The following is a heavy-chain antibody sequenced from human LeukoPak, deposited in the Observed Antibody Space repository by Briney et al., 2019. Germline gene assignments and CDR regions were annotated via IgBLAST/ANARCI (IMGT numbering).Heavy chain of an antibody. D-gene: IGHD2-2*01. CDR2: INQDGSEQ. Sequence: GGSLRLSCAASGFTFSSYWMSWVRQAPGKGLEWVANINQDGSEQYYVDSVKGRFTISRDNTKNSLYLQMNSLRAEDTAVYYCARVGYCSTTSCYWGAFDYWGQGTLVTVSS. J-gene: IGHJ4*02. CDR1: GFTFSSYW. V-gene: IGHV3-7*01. CDR3: ARVGYCSTTSCYWGAFDY.